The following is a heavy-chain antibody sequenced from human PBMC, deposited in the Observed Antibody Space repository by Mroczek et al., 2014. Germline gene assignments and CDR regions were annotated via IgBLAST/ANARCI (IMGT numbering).Heavy chain of an antibody. J-gene: IGHJ3*02. CDR3: AKDQKGAFDI. Sequence: VQLVESGGGVVQPGRSLRLSCAASGFTFSSYGMHWVRQAPGKGLEWVAVISYDGSNKYYADSVKGRFTISRDNSKNTLYLQMNSLRAEDTAVYYCAKDQKGAFDIWGQGTMVTVSS. CDR1: GFTFSSYG. V-gene: IGHV3-30*18. CDR2: ISYDGSNK.